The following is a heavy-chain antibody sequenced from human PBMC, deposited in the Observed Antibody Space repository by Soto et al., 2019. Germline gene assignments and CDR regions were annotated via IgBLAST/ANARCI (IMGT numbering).Heavy chain of an antibody. D-gene: IGHD6-19*01. CDR2: IYYSGGT. Sequence: SLSLTCTVSGAALSSGGYFYTWVRQPPGKGLEWLGYIYYSGGTNYNPSLKSRVTISLDKSKSQFSLRLISVTAADTAVYYCRREQSDDNYFDPWGQGTLVTVSS. J-gene: IGHJ5*02. CDR3: RREQSDDNYFDP. CDR1: GAALSSGGYF. V-gene: IGHV4-61*08.